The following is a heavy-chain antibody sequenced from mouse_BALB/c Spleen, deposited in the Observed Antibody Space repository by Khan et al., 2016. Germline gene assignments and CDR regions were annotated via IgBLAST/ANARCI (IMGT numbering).Heavy chain of an antibody. J-gene: IGHJ4*01. Sequence: VQLQQPGAELVRSGALVKLSCTSSGFNIKDYYIHWVRQRPEQGLEWIGWIDPENGDTEYAPKFQGKATMTANTSSNTAYLHLSSLTSEDTAVYYCNAGYGNYAALDYWGQGTSVTVSS. CDR2: IDPENGDT. D-gene: IGHD2-1*01. V-gene: IGHV14-4*02. CDR1: GFNIKDYY. CDR3: NAGYGNYAALDY.